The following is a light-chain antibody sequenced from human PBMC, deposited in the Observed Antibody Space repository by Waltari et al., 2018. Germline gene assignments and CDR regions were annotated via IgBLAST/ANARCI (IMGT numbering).Light chain of an antibody. V-gene: IGKV4-1*01. CDR2: WAS. CDR1: QSVLYNTDNKNY. CDR3: QQYYDIPVT. J-gene: IGKJ2*01. Sequence: DIVMTHSPDSLPVFLCERATLNCQSSQSVLYNTDNKNYLAWYQQKPGQSPKLLIYWASTRESGVPDRFSGSGSGTDFTLAISGLQADDAAIYFCQQYYDIPVTFGQGTRLEIK.